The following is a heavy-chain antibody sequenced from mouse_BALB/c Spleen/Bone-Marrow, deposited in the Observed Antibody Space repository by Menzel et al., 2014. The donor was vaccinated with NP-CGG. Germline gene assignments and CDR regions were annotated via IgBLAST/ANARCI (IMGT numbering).Heavy chain of an antibody. J-gene: IGHJ4*01. D-gene: IGHD1-1*01. CDR2: IWAGGST. CDR1: GFSLTSYG. V-gene: IGHV2-9*02. Sequence: QVQLQQPGPGLVSPSQSLSIPCTVSGFSLTSYGLHWVRQPPGKVLEWLGVIWAGGSTNYNSALMSRLSISKDNSKSXVFLKMNSLQTDDTAMYYCARGSYYEGAMDYWGQGTSVTVSS. CDR3: ARGSYYEGAMDY.